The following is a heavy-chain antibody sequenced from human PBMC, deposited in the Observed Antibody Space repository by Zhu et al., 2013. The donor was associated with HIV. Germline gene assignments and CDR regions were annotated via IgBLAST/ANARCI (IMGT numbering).Heavy chain of an antibody. CDR3: AREERALEI. CDR1: GYIFTTYG. Sequence: QLVQSGVEVKKPGASVRVSCKASGYIFTTYGISWVRQAPGQGLEWMGKIDPRVSVTTRYTRKFQGRLTLTLDTSTHTAYMELRRLRSDDTAIYYCAREERALEIWGQGTVVTVSS. D-gene: IGHD3-3*02. V-gene: IGHV1-18*01. CDR2: IDPRVSVTT. J-gene: IGHJ3*01.